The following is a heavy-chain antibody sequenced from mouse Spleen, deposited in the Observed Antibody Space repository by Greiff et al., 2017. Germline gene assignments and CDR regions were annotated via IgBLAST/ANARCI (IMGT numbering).Heavy chain of an antibody. CDR3: ARDSRGY. J-gene: IGHJ2*01. CDR1: GYSITSGYY. Sequence: EVQLQQSGPGLVKPSQSLSLTCSVTGYSITSGYYWNWIRQFPGNKLEWMGYISYDGSNNYNPSLKNRISITRDTSKNQFFLKLNSVTTEDTATYYCARDSRGYWGQGTTLTVSS. CDR2: ISYDGSN. V-gene: IGHV3-6*01.